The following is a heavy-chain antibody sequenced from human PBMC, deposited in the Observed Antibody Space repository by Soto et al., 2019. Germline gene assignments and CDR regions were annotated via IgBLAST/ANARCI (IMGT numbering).Heavy chain of an antibody. V-gene: IGHV4-59*01. CDR1: GGSISSYY. Sequence: PSETLSLTCTVSGGSISSYYWSWIRQPPGKGLEWIGYIYYSGSTNYNPSLKSRVTISVDTSKNQFSLKLSSVTAADTAVYYCARQGEWLLPVYYYGMDVWGQGTTVTVSS. J-gene: IGHJ6*02. CDR3: ARQGEWLLPVYYYGMDV. CDR2: IYYSGST. D-gene: IGHD3-22*01.